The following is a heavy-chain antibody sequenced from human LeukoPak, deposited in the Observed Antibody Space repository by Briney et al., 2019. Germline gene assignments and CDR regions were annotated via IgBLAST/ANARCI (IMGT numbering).Heavy chain of an antibody. D-gene: IGHD1/OR15-1a*01. CDR3: ARGEHGLDY. Sequence: GGSLRLSCAVSGLTFRDFYMSWVRQAPGKGLEWVSYIIGTGDDIYYADSVKGRFTISRDNAKNSLYLQMNNLTADDTAVYYCARGEHGLDYWGQGILVTVSS. J-gene: IGHJ4*02. CDR2: IIGTGDDI. V-gene: IGHV3-11*01. CDR1: GLTFRDFY.